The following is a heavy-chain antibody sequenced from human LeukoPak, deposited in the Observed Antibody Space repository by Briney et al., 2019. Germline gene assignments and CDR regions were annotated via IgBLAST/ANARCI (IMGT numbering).Heavy chain of an antibody. CDR3: AKGPAAMSYFDY. Sequence: GGSLRLSCAASGFTFNNCAMNWVRQAPGKGLEWVSAISGSGGSTYYADSVRGRFTISRDNSKNTLYLQMNSLRAEDTAVYYCAKGPAAMSYFDYWGQGTLVTVSS. CDR1: GFTFNNCA. V-gene: IGHV3-23*01. D-gene: IGHD2-2*01. CDR2: ISGSGGST. J-gene: IGHJ4*02.